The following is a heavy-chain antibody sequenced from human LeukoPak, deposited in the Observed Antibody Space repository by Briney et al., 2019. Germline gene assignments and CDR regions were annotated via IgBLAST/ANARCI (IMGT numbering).Heavy chain of an antibody. CDR3: ARVSMVRGVIRYYYYGMDV. CDR1: GYTFTSYD. D-gene: IGHD3-10*01. Sequence: ASVTVSCKASGYTFTSYDINWVRQATGQGLEWMGWMNPNSGNTGYAQKFQGRVTMTRNTSISTVYMELSSLRSEDTAVFYCARVSMVRGVIRYYYYGMDVWGQGTTVTVSS. CDR2: MNPNSGNT. V-gene: IGHV1-8*01. J-gene: IGHJ6*02.